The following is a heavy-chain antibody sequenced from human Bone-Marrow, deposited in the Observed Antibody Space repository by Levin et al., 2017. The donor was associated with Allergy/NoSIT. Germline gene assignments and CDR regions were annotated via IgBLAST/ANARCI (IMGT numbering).Heavy chain of an antibody. CDR1: GFSLSPSGVG. Sequence: SGPTLVKPTQTLTLTCTFSGFSLSPSGVGVGWIRQPPGKALEWLALIYWDDDKHYSPSLESRLTITQDTSKNQVVLTMTNMDPVDTATYYCAHRGRTTVTLDYWGQGTLVTVSS. V-gene: IGHV2-5*02. J-gene: IGHJ4*02. CDR2: IYWDDDK. D-gene: IGHD4-17*01. CDR3: AHRGRTTVTLDY.